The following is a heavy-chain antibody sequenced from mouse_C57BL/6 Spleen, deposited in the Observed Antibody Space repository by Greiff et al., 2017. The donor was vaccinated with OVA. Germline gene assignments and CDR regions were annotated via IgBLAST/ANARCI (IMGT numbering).Heavy chain of an antibody. Sequence: EVKLVESGEGLVKPGGSLKLSCAASGFTFSSYAMSWVRQTPEKRLEWVAYISSGGDYIYYADTVKGRFTISRDNARNTLYLQMSSLKSEDTAMYYCTRVIYYDNAMDYWGQGTSVTVSS. CDR2: ISSGGDYI. CDR1: GFTFSSYA. V-gene: IGHV5-9-1*02. D-gene: IGHD2-4*01. CDR3: TRVIYYDNAMDY. J-gene: IGHJ4*01.